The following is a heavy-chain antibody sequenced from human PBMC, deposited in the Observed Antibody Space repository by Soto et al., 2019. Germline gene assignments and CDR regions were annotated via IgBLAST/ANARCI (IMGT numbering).Heavy chain of an antibody. V-gene: IGHV3-73*01. CDR2: IRSKANSYAT. Sequence: EVQLVESGGGLVQPGGSLKLSCAASGFTFSGSAMHWVRQASGKGLEWVGRIRSKANSYATAYAASVKGRFTISRDDSKNTAYLQMNSLKTEDTAVYYCTGPYSSGGYGMDVWGQGTTVTVSS. CDR3: TGPYSSGGYGMDV. D-gene: IGHD6-19*01. J-gene: IGHJ6*02. CDR1: GFTFSGSA.